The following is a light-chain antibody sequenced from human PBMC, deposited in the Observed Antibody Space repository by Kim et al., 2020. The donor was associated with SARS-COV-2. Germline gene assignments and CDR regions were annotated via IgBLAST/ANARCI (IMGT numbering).Light chain of an antibody. CDR3: AAWDDRLSGRV. CDR2: RNY. CDR1: SSNIGSNY. Sequence: GRMVPSSGSGSSSNIGSNYVFWYQQLPGTAPKLLIFRNYQRPSGVPDRFSGSKSGTSASLAISGLRSEDEADYYCAAWDDRLSGRVLGGGTKVTVL. V-gene: IGLV1-47*02. J-gene: IGLJ3*02.